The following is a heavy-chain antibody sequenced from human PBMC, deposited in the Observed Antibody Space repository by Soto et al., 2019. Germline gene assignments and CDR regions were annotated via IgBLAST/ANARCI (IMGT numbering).Heavy chain of an antibody. D-gene: IGHD6-19*01. CDR1: GFSLSTTGMG. Sequence: QITLRESGPTLVKPTQTLTLTCTFSGFSLSTTGMGVGWVRHPPGKALEWLALIYWDDCERYSPSLNNRLTITKDTSKNQVVLTMTNMDPVETATYYCANRISGWPGFRDWGLGTLVTVS. V-gene: IGHV2-5*02. CDR2: IYWDDCE. J-gene: IGHJ4*02. CDR3: ANRISGWPGFRD.